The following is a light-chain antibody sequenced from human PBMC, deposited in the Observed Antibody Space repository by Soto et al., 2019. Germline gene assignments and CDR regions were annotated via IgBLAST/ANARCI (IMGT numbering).Light chain of an antibody. CDR1: QDINNY. CDR2: DAS. V-gene: IGKV1-33*01. Sequence: DIPMTLSPSSLSASVGDRDTITCQARQDINNYLRWYQQKPGKAPKLLSYDASNLETGVTSRYIGSGSLTDFTFSISSQQPEEIARYFCQQYDDLPLSFRGGPEV. CDR3: QQYDDLPLS. J-gene: IGKJ4*01.